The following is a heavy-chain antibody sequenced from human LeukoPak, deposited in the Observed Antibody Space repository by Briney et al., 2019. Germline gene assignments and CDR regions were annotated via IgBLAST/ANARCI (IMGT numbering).Heavy chain of an antibody. J-gene: IGHJ4*02. D-gene: IGHD4-17*01. Sequence: SGPTLVNPTQTLTLTCTFSGFSLSTSGMCMSWIRQPPGKALEWLALIDWDDAKYYSTSLRTRLTISKDTSKNQVVLTMTNMDPMDTATYYCARMLYGDSVNYFDYWGQGTLVTVSS. CDR3: ARMLYGDSVNYFDY. CDR2: IDWDDAK. CDR1: GFSLSTSGMC. V-gene: IGHV2-70*01.